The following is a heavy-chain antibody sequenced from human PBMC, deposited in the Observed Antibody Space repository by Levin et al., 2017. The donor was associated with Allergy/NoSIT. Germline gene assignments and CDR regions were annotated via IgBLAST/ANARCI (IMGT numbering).Heavy chain of an antibody. V-gene: IGHV3-66*01. CDR1: GFTVSSNY. J-gene: IGHJ4*02. Sequence: GGSLRLSCAASGFTVSSNYMSWVRQAPGKGLEWVSVIYSGGSTYYADSVKGRFTISRDNSKNTLYLQMNSLRAEDTAVYYCARESLTKYYYDSSGPLDSWGQGPLVTVSS. CDR2: IYSGGST. CDR3: ARESLTKYYYDSSGPLDS. D-gene: IGHD3-22*01.